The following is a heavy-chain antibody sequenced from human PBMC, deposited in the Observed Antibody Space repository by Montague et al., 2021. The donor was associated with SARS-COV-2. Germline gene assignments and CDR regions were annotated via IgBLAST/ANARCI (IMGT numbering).Heavy chain of an antibody. D-gene: IGHD4-17*01. CDR2: IYSGGST. V-gene: IGHV3-53*01. J-gene: IGHJ4*02. Sequence: SLRLSCAASGFTVSSNYMSWARQAPGKGLEWVSVIYSGGSTYYADSVKGRFTISRDNSKNTLYLQMNSLRAEDTAVYYCARDYGDFYFDYWGQGTLVTVSS. CDR3: ARDYGDFYFDY. CDR1: GFTVSSNY.